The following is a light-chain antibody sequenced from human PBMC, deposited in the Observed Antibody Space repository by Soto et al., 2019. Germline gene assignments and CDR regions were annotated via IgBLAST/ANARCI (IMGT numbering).Light chain of an antibody. CDR1: QSVSGSY. J-gene: IGKJ1*01. Sequence: IVLTQSPGTLSLSPGERATLSCRASQSVSGSYLAWYQQKPGQAPRLLIYGAFSRATGIPDRFNGSGSGTDFTLTISRLEPEDFAVYYWQQYGSSPRTFGQGTKVEIK. V-gene: IGKV3-20*01. CDR2: GAF. CDR3: QQYGSSPRT.